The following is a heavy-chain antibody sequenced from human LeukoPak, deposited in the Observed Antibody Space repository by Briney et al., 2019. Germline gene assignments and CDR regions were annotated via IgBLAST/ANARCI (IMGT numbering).Heavy chain of an antibody. CDR1: GYSFTSYW. V-gene: IGHV5-51*01. CDR3: ARHADPDYYDSSGYGFDY. D-gene: IGHD3-22*01. CDR2: IYPGDSDT. Sequence: GESLKISCKGSGYSFTSYWIGWVRQMPGKGLEWMGIIYPGDSDTRYSPSFQGQVTISADKSISTAYLQWSSLKASDTAMYCCARHADPDYYDSSGYGFDYWGQGTLVTVSS. J-gene: IGHJ4*02.